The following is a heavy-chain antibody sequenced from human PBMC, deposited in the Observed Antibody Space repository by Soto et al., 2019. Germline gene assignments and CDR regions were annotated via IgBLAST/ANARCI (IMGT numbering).Heavy chain of an antibody. CDR2: IYYSGNT. V-gene: IGHV4-39*02. CDR1: GGSISSSSYY. CDR3: AREGGRYCTGGSCQVDY. D-gene: IGHD2-15*01. Sequence: QLQLQEWGPGLVKPSETLSLTCTVSGGSISSSSYYWGWIRQPPGKGLEWIGSIYYSGNTYYTPSLKSRVTISVDTSKNQFSLKLSSVTAADTAVYYCAREGGRYCTGGSCQVDYWGQGTLVTVSS. J-gene: IGHJ4*02.